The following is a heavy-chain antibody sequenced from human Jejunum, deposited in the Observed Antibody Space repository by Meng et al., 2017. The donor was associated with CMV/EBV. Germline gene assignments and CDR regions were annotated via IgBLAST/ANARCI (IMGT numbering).Heavy chain of an antibody. Sequence: QVQLVQSGSELKKPAASVKVSCKASGYTFSTYNINWVRQAPGQGLEWMGWINTKTGNPTYAQGVTGRFVFSLGSSVSTTYLQISSLITENTAVYYCARYTGYYGLGCVDPWGQGTLVTVSS. V-gene: IGHV7-4-1*02. CDR1: GYTFSTYN. CDR2: INTKTGNP. D-gene: IGHD3-10*01. CDR3: ARYTGYYGLGCVDP. J-gene: IGHJ5*02.